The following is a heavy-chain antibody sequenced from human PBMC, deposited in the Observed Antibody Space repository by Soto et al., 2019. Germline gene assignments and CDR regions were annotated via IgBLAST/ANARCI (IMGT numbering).Heavy chain of an antibody. CDR2: INTNTGNP. D-gene: IGHD3-3*01. V-gene: IGHV7-4-1*01. CDR3: ARDRKDQLRFTYDFWSGYLAAGAFDI. CDR1: GGTFSSYT. Sequence: GASVKVSCKASGGTFSSYTISWVRQAPGQGLEWMGWINTNTGNPTYAQGFTGRFVFSLDTSVSTAYLQICSLKAEDTAVYYCARDRKDQLRFTYDFWSGYLAAGAFDIWGQGTMVTVSS. J-gene: IGHJ3*02.